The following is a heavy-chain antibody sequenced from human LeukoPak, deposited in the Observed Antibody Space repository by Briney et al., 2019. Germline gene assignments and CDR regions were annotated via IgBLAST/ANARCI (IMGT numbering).Heavy chain of an antibody. Sequence: GGSLRLSCAASGFTFSSYGMHWVRQAPGKGLEWVAVIWYDGSNKYYADSVKGRFTISRDNSKNTLYLQMNSLRAEDTAVYYCAKSSMIVVVIGNYWGQGTLVTVSS. J-gene: IGHJ4*02. V-gene: IGHV3-30*02. CDR1: GFTFSSYG. CDR2: IWYDGSNK. CDR3: AKSSMIVVVIGNY. D-gene: IGHD3-22*01.